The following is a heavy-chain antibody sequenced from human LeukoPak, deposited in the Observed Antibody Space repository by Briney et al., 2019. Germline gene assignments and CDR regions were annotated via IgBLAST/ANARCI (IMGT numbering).Heavy chain of an antibody. CDR1: GGSFSGYY. J-gene: IGHJ5*02. V-gene: IGHV4-34*01. D-gene: IGHD3-10*01. Sequence: SETLSLTCAVYGGSFSGYYWSWIRQPPGKGLEWIGEINHSGSTNYNPSLKSRVTISVDTSKNQFSLKLSSVTAADTAVYYCARRVTYYYGSGSYSFSYNWFDPWGQGTLVTVSS. CDR3: ARRVTYYYGSGSYSFSYNWFDP. CDR2: INHSGST.